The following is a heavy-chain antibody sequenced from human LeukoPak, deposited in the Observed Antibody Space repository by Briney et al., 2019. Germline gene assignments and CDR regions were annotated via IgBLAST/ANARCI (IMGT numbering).Heavy chain of an antibody. J-gene: IGHJ6*04. V-gene: IGHV1-69*06. CDR3: AIAQDNHGYVYFGMDV. D-gene: IGHD5-12*01. Sequence: SVKVSCKASGDTFDSHALSWVRQAPGQGLEWMGAIIPMYGTSNYAQKFQGRVAIIADKSTSTAYMELNSLTSEDTAVYYCAIAQDNHGYVYFGMDVWGKGTTVTVSS. CDR2: IIPMYGTS. CDR1: GDTFDSHA.